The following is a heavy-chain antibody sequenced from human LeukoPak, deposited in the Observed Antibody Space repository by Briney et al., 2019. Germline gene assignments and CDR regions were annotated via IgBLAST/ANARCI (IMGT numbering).Heavy chain of an antibody. CDR3: AREKREAYSYGLDY. V-gene: IGHV3-48*01. CDR1: GFTVSSNY. Sequence: GGSLRLSCAASGFTVSSNYMNWVRQAPGKGLEWVSYISSSSSTIYYADSVKGRFTISRDNAKSSLYLQMNSLRAEDTAVYYCAREKREAYSYGLDYWGQGTLVTVSS. J-gene: IGHJ4*02. D-gene: IGHD5-18*01. CDR2: ISSSSSTI.